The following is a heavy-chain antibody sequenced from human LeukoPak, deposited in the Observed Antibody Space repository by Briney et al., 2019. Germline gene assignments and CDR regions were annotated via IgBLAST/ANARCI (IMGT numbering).Heavy chain of an antibody. Sequence: SETLSLTCTVSGGSISSYYWSWIRQPAGKGLEWIGRIYTSGSTNYNPSLKSRVTMSVDTPKNQFSLKLSSVTAADTAVYYCAREEVAAAASTNWFDPWGQGTLVTVSS. D-gene: IGHD6-13*01. V-gene: IGHV4-4*07. CDR3: AREEVAAAASTNWFDP. J-gene: IGHJ5*02. CDR2: IYTSGST. CDR1: GGSISSYY.